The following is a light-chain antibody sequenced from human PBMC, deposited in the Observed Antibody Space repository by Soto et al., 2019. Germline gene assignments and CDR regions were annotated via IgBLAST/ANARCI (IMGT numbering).Light chain of an antibody. CDR3: SSYTSSSTHV. CDR2: DVS. V-gene: IGLV2-14*03. CDR1: SSDVGAYTF. Sequence: LTQPASVSGSPGQSITISCTGTSSDVGAYTFVSWYQQHPDKVPKLMIFDVSRRPSGVSDRFSGSKSGNTASLTISGLQPEDEADYYCSSYTSSSTHVFGSGTKVTVL. J-gene: IGLJ1*01.